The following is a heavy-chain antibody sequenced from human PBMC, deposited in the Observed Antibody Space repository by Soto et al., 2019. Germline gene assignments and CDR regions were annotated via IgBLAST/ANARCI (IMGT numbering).Heavy chain of an antibody. CDR1: GGSINTFDFS. J-gene: IGHJ6*02. CDR2: IYQSGRT. V-gene: IGHV4-30-2*01. Sequence: SETLSLTCAVSGGSINTFDFSWSWIRQPPGRGLEWIGSIYQSGRTYYIPSLKSRVTMSLEKSKNQFSLKINSVVAADTAIYYCAREMAIFGVAPGGGVDVWGQGTTVTVSS. CDR3: AREMAIFGVAPGGGVDV. D-gene: IGHD3-3*01.